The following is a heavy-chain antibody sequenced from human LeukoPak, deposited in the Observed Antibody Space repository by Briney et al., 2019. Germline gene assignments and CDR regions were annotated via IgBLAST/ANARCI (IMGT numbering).Heavy chain of an antibody. CDR1: GFTFSSYA. CDR2: ISYDGSNK. J-gene: IGHJ6*04. CDR3: ARAVAAYYYYYGTDV. V-gene: IGHV3-30*04. D-gene: IGHD6-19*01. Sequence: GGSLRLSCAASGFTFSSYAIHWVRQAPGKGLEWVAVISYDGSNKYYADSVKGRFTISRDNSKNTLYLQMNSLRAEDTAVYYCARAVAAYYYYYGTDVWGKGTTVTVSS.